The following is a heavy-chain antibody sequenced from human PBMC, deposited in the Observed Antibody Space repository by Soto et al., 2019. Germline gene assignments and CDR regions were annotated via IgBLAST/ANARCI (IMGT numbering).Heavy chain of an antibody. J-gene: IGHJ4*02. CDR1: GFPFNAYS. CDR2: ISGLGGST. Sequence: EVQLLESGGGLVQPGGSLRLSCAASGFPFNAYSMSWVRQAPGKGLEWVSGISGLGGSTYYADSVRGRFTISRDNSSNTWYLLINSLRVEDTAVYSCARSVGNTWEEYFFDTWGQGTLLTVSS. D-gene: IGHD1-26*01. V-gene: IGHV3-23*01. CDR3: ARSVGNTWEEYFFDT.